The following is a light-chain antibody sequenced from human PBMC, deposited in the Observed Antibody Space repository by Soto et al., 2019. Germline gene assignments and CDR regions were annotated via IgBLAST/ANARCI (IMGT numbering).Light chain of an antibody. CDR2: AAF. Sequence: DIQMTQSTSSLAASVGDRVTISCRASQSISTYLNWYQQKPGKAPKLLIYAAFTLQSGVPSRFIGSGSGTDFTLTISTLQPEDFATYYCQQSYGIPYTFGQGSELGIK. CDR3: QQSYGIPYT. J-gene: IGKJ2*01. V-gene: IGKV1-39*01. CDR1: QSISTY.